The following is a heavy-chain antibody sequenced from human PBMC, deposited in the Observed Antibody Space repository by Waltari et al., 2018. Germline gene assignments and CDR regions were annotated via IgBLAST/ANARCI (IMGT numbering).Heavy chain of an antibody. CDR3: ARRSSTSSNWFDP. Sequence: QVQLQQWGAGLLKPSETLSLTCAVYGGSFSGYYWSWIRQPPGKGLEWIGEINHSGSTNYNPSLKSRVTISVDTSKNQFSLKLSSVTAADTAVYYCARRSSTSSNWFDPWGQGTLVTVSS. V-gene: IGHV4-34*01. CDR1: GGSFSGYY. J-gene: IGHJ5*02. CDR2: INHSGST. D-gene: IGHD2-2*01.